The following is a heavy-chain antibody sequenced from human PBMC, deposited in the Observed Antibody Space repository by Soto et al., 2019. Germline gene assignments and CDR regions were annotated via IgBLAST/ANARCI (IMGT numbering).Heavy chain of an antibody. D-gene: IGHD5-12*01. CDR1: GYTFTVYY. V-gene: IGHV1-3*01. CDR3: ARDGGWLQLDGYFDY. CDR2: INAGNGNT. J-gene: IGHJ4*02. Sequence: ASVKVSCKASGYTFTVYYMHWVRQAPGQRLEWMGWINAGNGNTKHSQNFQGRVTITRDTSASTAYMELSSLRSEDTAVYYCARDGGWLQLDGYFDYWGQGTLVTVSS.